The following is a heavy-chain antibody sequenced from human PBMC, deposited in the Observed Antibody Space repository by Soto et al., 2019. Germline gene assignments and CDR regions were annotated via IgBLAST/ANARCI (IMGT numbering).Heavy chain of an antibody. J-gene: IGHJ6*02. CDR3: ARDISSWFDYYYYGMDV. V-gene: IGHV3-33*01. D-gene: IGHD6-13*01. CDR2: IWYDGSNK. Sequence: HPGGSLRLSCAASGFTFSSYGLHWVRQAPGKGLEWVAVIWYDGSNKYYADSVKGRFTISRDNSKNTLYLQMNSLRAEDTAVYYCARDISSWFDYYYYGMDVWGQGTTVTVSS. CDR1: GFTFSSYG.